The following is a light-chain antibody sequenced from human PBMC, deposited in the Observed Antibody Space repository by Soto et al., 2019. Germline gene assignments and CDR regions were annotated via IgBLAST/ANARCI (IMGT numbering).Light chain of an antibody. CDR2: GAS. CDR1: QSVSSNY. J-gene: IGKJ3*01. CDR3: QHYGTSRVT. V-gene: IGKV3-20*01. Sequence: EIVLTQSPGTLSLSPGERATLSCRASQSVSSNYLAWYQQKPGQAPRLLIYGASSRATGVPDRFSGSGSGTDSTLTISRLEPEDSAVYSCQHYGTSRVTFGPGTKVDIK.